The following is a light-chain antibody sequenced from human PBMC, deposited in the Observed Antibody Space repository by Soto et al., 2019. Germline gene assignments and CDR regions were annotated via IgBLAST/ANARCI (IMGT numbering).Light chain of an antibody. CDR3: CSYAGRYTYV. J-gene: IGLJ1*01. Sequence: QSALTQPRSVSGSPGQSVTISCTGASSDVGGYNYVYWYQQHPGKAPKLMIYDVSKRPSGVPDRFSGSKSGNTASLTISGLQTEDEADYYCCSYAGRYTYVFGTGTKVTVL. CDR1: SSDVGGYNY. V-gene: IGLV2-11*01. CDR2: DVS.